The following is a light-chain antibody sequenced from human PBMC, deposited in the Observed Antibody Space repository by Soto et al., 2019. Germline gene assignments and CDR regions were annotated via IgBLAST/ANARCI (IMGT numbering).Light chain of an antibody. Sequence: QAVVTQPLSVSASPGQRVTISCSGGSSNIGSNTVAWYQHLPGTAPLRLIFTAGQRPSGVPGRFSGSKSGTSASLAISGLQSEDEGDYYCSAWDNSLNGYVFGPGTKLTVL. CDR2: TAG. CDR1: SSNIGSNT. CDR3: SAWDNSLNGYV. J-gene: IGLJ1*01. V-gene: IGLV1-44*01.